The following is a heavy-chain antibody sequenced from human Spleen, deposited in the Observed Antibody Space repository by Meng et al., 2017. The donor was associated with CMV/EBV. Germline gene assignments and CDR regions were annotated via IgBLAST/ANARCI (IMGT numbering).Heavy chain of an antibody. Sequence: SVKVSCKASGGTFSSNAISWVRQAPGQGLEWMGGIISVLNIANYAPKFQGRVTITAAKSMNTVYMELSRVTYDDTAVYYCARVPRVVLEWFPPDYWGQGTLVTVSS. CDR2: IISVLNIA. CDR3: ARVPRVVLEWFPPDY. D-gene: IGHD3-3*01. V-gene: IGHV1-69*10. J-gene: IGHJ4*02. CDR1: GGTFSSNA.